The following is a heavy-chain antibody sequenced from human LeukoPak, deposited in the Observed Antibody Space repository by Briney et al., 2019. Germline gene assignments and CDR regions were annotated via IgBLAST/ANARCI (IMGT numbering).Heavy chain of an antibody. Sequence: SETLSLTCTVSGYSISSGYYWGWIRQPPGKWLEWIGEIDQSGNTYYNPSLKSRVTISVDTSKNELSLKVKSVTAADTAVYYCARGTYVFDPWGQGTLVTVSS. D-gene: IGHD3-16*01. CDR1: GYSISSGYY. CDR2: IDQSGNT. CDR3: ARGTYVFDP. V-gene: IGHV4-38-2*02. J-gene: IGHJ5*02.